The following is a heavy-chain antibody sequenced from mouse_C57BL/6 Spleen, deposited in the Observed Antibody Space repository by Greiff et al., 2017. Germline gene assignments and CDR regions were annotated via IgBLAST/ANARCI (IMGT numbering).Heavy chain of an antibody. Sequence: EVQLQQSGPELVKPGASVKISCKASGYTFTDYYMNWVKQSHGKSLEWIGDINPNNGGTSYNQKFKGKATLTVDKSSSTAYMELRSLTSEDSAVYYCAPFTTLDYWGQGTTLTVSS. D-gene: IGHD1-1*01. CDR2: INPNNGGT. CDR1: GYTFTDYY. J-gene: IGHJ2*01. V-gene: IGHV1-26*01. CDR3: APFTTLDY.